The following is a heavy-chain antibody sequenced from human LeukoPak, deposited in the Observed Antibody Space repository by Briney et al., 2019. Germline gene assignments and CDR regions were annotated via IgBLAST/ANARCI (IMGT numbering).Heavy chain of an antibody. CDR3: ARPHAAAGTYYYYGMDV. D-gene: IGHD6-13*01. J-gene: IGHJ6*02. V-gene: IGHV1-2*02. CDR1: GYTFTGYY. Sequence: GASLKVSCTASGYTFTGYYMHWVRQAPGQGLEWMGWINPNSGGTNYAQTFQGRVTMTRDTSISTAYMELSRLRSDDTAVYYCARPHAAAGTYYYYGMDVWGQGTTVTVSS. CDR2: INPNSGGT.